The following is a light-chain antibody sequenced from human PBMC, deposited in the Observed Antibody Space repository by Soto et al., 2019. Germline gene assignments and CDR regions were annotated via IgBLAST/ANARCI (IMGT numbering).Light chain of an antibody. CDR2: DAS. V-gene: IGKV1-5*01. CDR3: QQYISYPYT. CDR1: HTTNTL. Sequence: DIQMTQFPSTLSSSVGDRVTITCRARHTTNTLLAWYQQKPGTAPKLLIYDASSLEGGVPSRFSASRSGTEFTLTISSLQPDDLATYYCQQYISYPYTFGQGTKVEIK. J-gene: IGKJ2*01.